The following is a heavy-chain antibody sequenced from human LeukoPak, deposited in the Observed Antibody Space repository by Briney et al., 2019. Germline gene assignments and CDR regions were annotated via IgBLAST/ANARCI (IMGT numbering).Heavy chain of an antibody. J-gene: IGHJ4*02. CDR2: INPNSGGT. CDR1: GYTFTGYY. V-gene: IGHV1-2*02. D-gene: IGHD3-22*01. CDR3: ARGDYYDSSDYLILDY. Sequence: GALVKVSCKASGYTFTGYYMHWVRQAPGQGLEWMGWINPNSGGTNYAQKFQGRVTMTRDTSISTAYMELRSLRSDDTAVYYCARGDYYDSSDYLILDYWGQGTLVTVSS.